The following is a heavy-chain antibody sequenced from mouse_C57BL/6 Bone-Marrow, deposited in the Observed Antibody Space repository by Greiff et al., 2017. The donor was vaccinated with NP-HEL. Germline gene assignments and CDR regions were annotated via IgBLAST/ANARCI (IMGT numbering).Heavy chain of an antibody. CDR3: ARYYYGSSYPYWYFDV. V-gene: IGHV1-52*01. CDR2: IDPSDSET. J-gene: IGHJ1*03. D-gene: IGHD1-1*01. Sequence: QVHVKQPGAELVRPGSSVKLSCKASGYTFTSYWMHWVKQRPIQGLEWIGNIDPSDSETHYNQKFKDKATLTVDKSSSTAYMQLSSLTSEDSAVYYCARYYYGSSYPYWYFDVWGTGTTVTVSS. CDR1: GYTFTSYW.